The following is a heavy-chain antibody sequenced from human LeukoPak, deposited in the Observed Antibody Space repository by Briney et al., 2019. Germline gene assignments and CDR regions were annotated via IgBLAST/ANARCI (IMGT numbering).Heavy chain of an antibody. Sequence: GGSLRLSCAASGFTVSTNYMSWVRQAPGKGLQWVSVLYSGGATYYEDSMKGRFTISRDNSKNTVFLQMKNLTAEDTAVYFCATMELWGECWGQGTLVIVSS. CDR2: LYSGGAT. V-gene: IGHV3-66*01. CDR1: GFTVSTNY. J-gene: IGHJ4*02. D-gene: IGHD3-16*01. CDR3: ATMELWGEC.